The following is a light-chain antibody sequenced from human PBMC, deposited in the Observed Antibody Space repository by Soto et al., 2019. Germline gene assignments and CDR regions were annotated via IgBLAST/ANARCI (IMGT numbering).Light chain of an antibody. CDR2: DAS. J-gene: IGKJ3*01. CDR3: HLRRHWVGVT. Sequence: EIVLTQSPATLSLSPGERATLSCRASQSVRSYLAWYQQKPGQAPRLLTYDASNRATGIPARFSGSGSGTDITLTNSSREPEDSAVYYCHLRRHWVGVTLGRGTNVDIK. V-gene: IGKV3-11*01. CDR1: QSVRSY.